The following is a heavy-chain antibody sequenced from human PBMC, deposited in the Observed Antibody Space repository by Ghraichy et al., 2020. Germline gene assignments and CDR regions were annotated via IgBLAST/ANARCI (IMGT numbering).Heavy chain of an antibody. Sequence: SETLSLTCTVSGGSISSYYWSWIRQPPGKGLEWIGYIYYSGSTNYNPSLKSRVTISVDTSKNQFSLKLSSVTAADTAVYYCAREAGYLFQHWGQGTLVTVSS. CDR2: IYYSGST. CDR3: AREAGYLFQH. D-gene: IGHD1-1*01. V-gene: IGHV4-59*01. CDR1: GGSISSYY. J-gene: IGHJ1*01.